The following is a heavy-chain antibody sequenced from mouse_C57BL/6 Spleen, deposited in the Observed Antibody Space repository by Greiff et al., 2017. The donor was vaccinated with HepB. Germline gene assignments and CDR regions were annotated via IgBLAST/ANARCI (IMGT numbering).Heavy chain of an antibody. CDR3: ARTRTGYYFDY. CDR1: GYAFSSYW. V-gene: IGHV1-80*01. Sequence: VQLVESGPELVKPGASVKISCKASGYAFSSYWMNWVKQRPGKGLEWIGQIYPGDGDTNYNGKFKGKATLTADKSSSTAYMQLSSLTSEDSAVYFCARTRTGYYFDYWGQGTTLTVSS. D-gene: IGHD4-1*01. CDR2: IYPGDGDT. J-gene: IGHJ2*01.